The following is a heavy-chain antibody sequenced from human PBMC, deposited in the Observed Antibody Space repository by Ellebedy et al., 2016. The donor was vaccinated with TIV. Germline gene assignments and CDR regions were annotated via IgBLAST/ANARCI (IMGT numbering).Heavy chain of an antibody. CDR2: ISVYNGNT. V-gene: IGHV1-18*01. Sequence: AASVKVSCKASGYTFTSYGISWVRQAPGQGLEWMGWISVYNGNTNSAQKLQGRVTMTTDTSTSTAYMELRSLRSDDTAVYYCARDPRGTTVVLPFDPWGQGTLVTVSS. CDR3: ARDPRGTTVVLPFDP. D-gene: IGHD4-23*01. CDR1: GYTFTSYG. J-gene: IGHJ5*02.